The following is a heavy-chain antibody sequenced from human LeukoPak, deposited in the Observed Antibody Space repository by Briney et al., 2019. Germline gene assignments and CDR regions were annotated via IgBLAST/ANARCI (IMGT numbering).Heavy chain of an antibody. Sequence: SQTLSLTCAVTGGSISGYHWNWIRQSPGNGLEWISNIFYTVHADYSPSLKSRVTISVDTSKNEISLILNSVTAADTAVYYCARKTYCSGGRCYGENWFDPWGQGILVTVSS. J-gene: IGHJ5*02. CDR1: GGSISGYH. V-gene: IGHV4-59*08. D-gene: IGHD2-15*01. CDR2: IFYTVHA. CDR3: ARKTYCSGGRCYGENWFDP.